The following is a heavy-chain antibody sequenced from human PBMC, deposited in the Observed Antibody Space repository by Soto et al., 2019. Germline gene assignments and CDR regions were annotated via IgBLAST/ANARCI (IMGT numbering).Heavy chain of an antibody. CDR3: AKDAPWYYDSSGFDDAFDI. V-gene: IGHV3-23*01. J-gene: IGHJ3*02. Sequence: VQLLESGGGLVQPGGSLRLSCAASGFTFSSYAMSWVRQAPGKGLEWVSAISGSGGSTYYADSVKGRFTISRDNSKNTLYLQMNSLRAEDTAVYYCAKDAPWYYDSSGFDDAFDIWGQGTMVTVSS. CDR1: GFTFSSYA. CDR2: ISGSGGST. D-gene: IGHD3-22*01.